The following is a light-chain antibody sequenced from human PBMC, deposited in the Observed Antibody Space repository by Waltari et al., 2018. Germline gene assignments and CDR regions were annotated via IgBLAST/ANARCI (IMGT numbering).Light chain of an antibody. CDR1: QSLTKRY. J-gene: IGKJ2*01. Sequence: VLTQSPGTLSLSPGERATLSCRASQSLTKRYLAWYQQKPGQAPRLLIYGASSRAAGIPDRFSDSGSGTDFTLTISRLEPEDFAVYYCQQYGSSVLYTFGQGTKLEIE. CDR2: GAS. CDR3: QQYGSSVLYT. V-gene: IGKV3-20*01.